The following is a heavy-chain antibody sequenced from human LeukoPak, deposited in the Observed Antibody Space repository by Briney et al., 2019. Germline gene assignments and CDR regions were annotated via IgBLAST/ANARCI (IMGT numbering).Heavy chain of an antibody. Sequence: PGGSLRLSCSSSGFPFSSYARHGVRQAPGKGLEYVSAITSNGGSTYQADSVKGRFTISRDNSKNTLYLQMSSLRAEATAVYYCANYDGSEGNFAYWGQGTPVTV. J-gene: IGHJ4*02. CDR2: ITSNGGST. CDR1: GFPFSSYA. CDR3: ANYDGSEGNFAY. D-gene: IGHD3-22*01. V-gene: IGHV3-64D*06.